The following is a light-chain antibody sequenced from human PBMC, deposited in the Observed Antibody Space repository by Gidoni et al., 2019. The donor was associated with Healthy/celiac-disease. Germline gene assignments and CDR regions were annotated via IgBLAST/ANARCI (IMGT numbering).Light chain of an antibody. CDR1: SSNIGAGYD. Sequence: QSVLTQPPPVSGAPAQTVTISCTGSSSNIGAGYDVHWYQQRPGTAPKLLIYGNSNRPSGVPDRFSGSKSGTSASLAITGLQAEDEADYYCQSYDSSLVVFGGGTKLTVL. CDR3: QSYDSSLVV. J-gene: IGLJ2*01. CDR2: GNS. V-gene: IGLV1-40*01.